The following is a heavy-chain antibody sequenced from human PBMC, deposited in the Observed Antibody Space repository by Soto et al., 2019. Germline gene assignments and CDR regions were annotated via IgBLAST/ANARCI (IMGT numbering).Heavy chain of an antibody. CDR2: ISYDGSNK. CDR3: AGSDTAMVKDY. Sequence: SLRLSCAASGLTFSSYAMHWVRQAPGKGLEWVAVISYDGSNKYYADSVKGRFTISRDNSKNTLYLQMNSLRAEDTAVYYCAGSDTAMVKDYWGQGTLVTVSS. D-gene: IGHD5-18*01. J-gene: IGHJ4*02. CDR1: GLTFSSYA. V-gene: IGHV3-30-3*01.